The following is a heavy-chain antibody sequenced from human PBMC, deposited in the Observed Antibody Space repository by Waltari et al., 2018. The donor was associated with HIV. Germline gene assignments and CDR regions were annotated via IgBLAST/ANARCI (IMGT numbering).Heavy chain of an antibody. D-gene: IGHD5-18*01. Sequence: EVQLVESGGGLVKPGGSLRLSCAASGFTFSNAWMSWVRQAPGKGLEWVGRIKSKTDGGTTDYAAPVKGRFTISRDDSKNTLYLQMNSLKTEDTAVYYCTTDQGAMEAFFDYWGQGTLVTVSS. CDR1: GFTFSNAW. V-gene: IGHV3-15*01. J-gene: IGHJ4*02. CDR2: IKSKTDGGTT. CDR3: TTDQGAMEAFFDY.